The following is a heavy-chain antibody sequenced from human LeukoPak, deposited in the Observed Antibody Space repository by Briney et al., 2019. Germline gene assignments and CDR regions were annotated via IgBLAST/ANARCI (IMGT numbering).Heavy chain of an antibody. CDR3: ARGPVVDYFDGSGYYYFDS. V-gene: IGHV4-34*01. CDR1: GGSFSGYY. CDR2: INHSGST. D-gene: IGHD3-22*01. Sequence: PSETLSLTCAVFGGSFSGYYWTWIRQPPGKGLEWIGEINHSGSTNYNPSLKSRVTISVDTSKHQFSLRLNSVTAADTAVYYCARGPVVDYFDGSGYYYFDSWGQGTPVTVPS. J-gene: IGHJ4*02.